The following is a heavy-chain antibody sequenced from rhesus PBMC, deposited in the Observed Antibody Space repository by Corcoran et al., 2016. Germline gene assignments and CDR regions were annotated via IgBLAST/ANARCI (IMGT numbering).Heavy chain of an antibody. D-gene: IGHD5-24*01. CDR3: AKDKEPGTVSFDY. J-gene: IGHJ4*01. CDR2: VNSGGGSN. Sequence: EVQLVETGGGLVQPGGSLKLSCAASGFTFSSYGMSWVRQAPGKGLEWVSAVNSGGGSNNYADTVKGRFTISRDNSKNPLSLQMNSLRAEDTAVYYCAKDKEPGTVSFDYWGQGVLVTVSS. V-gene: IGHV3S5*01. CDR1: GFTFSSYG.